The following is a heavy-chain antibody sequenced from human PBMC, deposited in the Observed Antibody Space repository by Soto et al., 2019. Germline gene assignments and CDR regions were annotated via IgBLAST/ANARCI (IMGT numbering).Heavy chain of an antibody. CDR1: GASITYGAYS. V-gene: IGHV4-30-2*01. CDR2: INHLETT. Sequence: SETLSLTCTVSGASITYGAYSWSWIRQTPGKGLEWIGYINHLETTFYNPSFESRLTLSIDRTKNQFSLNLKSMSAADRAVYFCARVKSGSWLLLLFDYWGQGTLVTVSS. D-gene: IGHD2-15*01. CDR3: ARVKSGSWLLLLFDY. J-gene: IGHJ4*02.